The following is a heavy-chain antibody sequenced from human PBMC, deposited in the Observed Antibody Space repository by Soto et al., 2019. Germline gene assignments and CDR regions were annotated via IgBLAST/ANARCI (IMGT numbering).Heavy chain of an antibody. J-gene: IGHJ6*02. V-gene: IGHV1-69*13. CDR3: ASQRAYCGGDCPFYDYDYGMDV. Sequence: SVKVSCNASGGPFSSYAISWVRQAPGQGLEWMGGIIPPFGTANYAQKFQGRVKITADESTSTAYMELSSLRSEDTDVYYCASQRAYCGGDCPFYDYDYGMDVWGQGTTVTVSS. CDR2: IIPPFGTA. D-gene: IGHD2-21*02. CDR1: GGPFSSYA.